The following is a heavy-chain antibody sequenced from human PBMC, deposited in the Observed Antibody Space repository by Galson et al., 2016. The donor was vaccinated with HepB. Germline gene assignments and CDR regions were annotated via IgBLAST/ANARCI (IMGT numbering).Heavy chain of an antibody. CDR2: IGDTGSRI. CDR1: GFTFSSYS. Sequence: SLRLSCAASGFTFSSYSMNWVRQAPGKGLEWVSYIGDTGSRIYYADSAKGRFTISSDKAKNSVYLQMNSLRDDDTAVYYCARDVSPYASPPDYWGQGTLVTVSS. J-gene: IGHJ4*02. D-gene: IGHD2-2*01. CDR3: ARDVSPYASPPDY. V-gene: IGHV3-48*02.